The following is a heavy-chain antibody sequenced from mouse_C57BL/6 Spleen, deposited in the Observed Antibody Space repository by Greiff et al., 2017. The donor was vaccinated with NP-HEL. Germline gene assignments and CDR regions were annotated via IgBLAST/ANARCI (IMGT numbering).Heavy chain of an antibody. V-gene: IGHV1-78*01. D-gene: IGHD1-1*01. CDR2: IYPRYGST. J-gene: IGHJ2*01. CDR3: ARQDYYGSSYDY. CDR1: GYTFTDPT. Sequence: QVQLQQSDAELVKPGASVKISCKVSGYTFTDPTIHWMQQRPEQGLEWIGYIYPRYGSTKYNEKFQGKATLTADKSSSTAYMQLNSLTSEDSAVYCCARQDYYGSSYDYWGQGTTRTVSS.